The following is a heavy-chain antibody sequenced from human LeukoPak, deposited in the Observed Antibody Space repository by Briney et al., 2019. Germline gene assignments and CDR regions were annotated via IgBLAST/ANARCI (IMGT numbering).Heavy chain of an antibody. CDR2: IRGSGEST. J-gene: IGHJ4*02. CDR3: AKDRISYTTSPGELSH. Sequence: GGSLRLSCAASGFIFNTYAMSWVRKAPGKGLGWVSIIRGSGESTHYADSVQGRFTISRDNSLYTVYLQMDSLRGDDTAVYYCAKDRISYTTSPGELSHWGQGTLVIVSS. D-gene: IGHD3-10*01. V-gene: IGHV3-23*01. CDR1: GFIFNTYA.